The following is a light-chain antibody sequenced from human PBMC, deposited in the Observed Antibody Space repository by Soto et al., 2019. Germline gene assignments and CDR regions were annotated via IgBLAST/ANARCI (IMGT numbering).Light chain of an antibody. CDR3: QQYGTSLLT. Sequence: EIVLTQSPGTLSLSPGERATLSCTASQTVSTSYLAWYQQKPGQAPRLLIYGASYRATGVPDRFTGSGSGTDFTLTISRLEPEDFAVYYCQQYGTSLLTFGGGTKVQI. V-gene: IGKV3-20*01. CDR2: GAS. J-gene: IGKJ4*01. CDR1: QTVSTSY.